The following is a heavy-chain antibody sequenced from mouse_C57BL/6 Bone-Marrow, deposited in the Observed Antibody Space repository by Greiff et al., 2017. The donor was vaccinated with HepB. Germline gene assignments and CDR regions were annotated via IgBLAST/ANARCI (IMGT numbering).Heavy chain of an antibody. D-gene: IGHD4-1*01. CDR1: GYTFTSYT. Sequence: VQRVESGAELARPGASVKMSCKASGYTFTSYTMHWVKQRPGQGLEWIGYINPSSGYTKYNQKFKDKATLTADKSSSTAYMQLSSLTSEDSAVYYCARRGLGRAMDYWGQGTSVTVSS. J-gene: IGHJ4*01. CDR2: INPSSGYT. V-gene: IGHV1-4*01. CDR3: ARRGLGRAMDY.